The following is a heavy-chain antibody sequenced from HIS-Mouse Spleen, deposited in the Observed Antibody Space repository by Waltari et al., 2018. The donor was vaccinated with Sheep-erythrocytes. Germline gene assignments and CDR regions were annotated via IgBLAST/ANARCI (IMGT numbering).Heavy chain of an antibody. J-gene: IGHJ4*02. Sequence: QVQLVESGGGVVQPGRSLRLSCAASGFTFSSYAMHWVRQAPGRGLGWLPCNSSEGSNTVYADFVKGRFTISRDNSKNTLYLQMNSLRAEDTAVYYCAKDISRNIVVVPAAVGDYWGQGTLVTVSS. CDR3: AKDISRNIVVVPAAVGDY. V-gene: IGHV3-30-3*01. CDR2: NSSEGSNT. CDR1: GFTFSSYA. D-gene: IGHD2-2*01.